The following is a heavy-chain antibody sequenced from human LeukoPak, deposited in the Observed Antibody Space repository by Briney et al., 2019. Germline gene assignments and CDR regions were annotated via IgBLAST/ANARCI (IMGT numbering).Heavy chain of an antibody. Sequence: QPGRSLRLSCAASGFTFSGYGMHWVRQAPGEGLEGLAVISYEGSNKYYADSVEGRFTISRDNSKNTLYLQMNSLRAEDTAVYYCAKHSGSYQTAFDYWGQGTLVTVSS. CDR2: ISYEGSNK. CDR1: GFTFSGYG. CDR3: AKHSGSYQTAFDY. J-gene: IGHJ4*02. V-gene: IGHV3-30*18. D-gene: IGHD1-26*01.